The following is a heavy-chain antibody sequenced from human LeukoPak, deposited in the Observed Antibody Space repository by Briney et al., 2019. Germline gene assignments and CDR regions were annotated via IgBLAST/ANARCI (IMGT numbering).Heavy chain of an antibody. Sequence: GEPLKTSCKGSGYSSTDYWIGWVRQIPGTGLKWMGIIEPGDSDTRYSPSFQGQVTISADKSINTAYLQWSSLRASDTAMYYCARLGIAAAGYHDAFDIWGQGNTVAVS. D-gene: IGHD6-13*01. V-gene: IGHV5-51*01. J-gene: IGHJ3*02. CDR1: GYSSTDYW. CDR3: ARLGIAAAGYHDAFDI. CDR2: IEPGDSDT.